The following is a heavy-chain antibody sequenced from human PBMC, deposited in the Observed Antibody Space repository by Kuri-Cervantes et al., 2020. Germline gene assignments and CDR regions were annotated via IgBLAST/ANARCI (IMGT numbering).Heavy chain of an antibody. Sequence: LSLTCVGSGFSFRSFGMHWVRQAPGRGLEWVAVIWYDGGTKYYSESVKGRFTISRDNSRNTVYLQISSLRVEDTAVYYCASTSPFDYWGQGTRVTVSS. V-gene: IGHV3-33*03. CDR2: IWYDGGTK. D-gene: IGHD4-11*01. CDR3: ASTSPFDY. J-gene: IGHJ4*02. CDR1: GFSFRSFG.